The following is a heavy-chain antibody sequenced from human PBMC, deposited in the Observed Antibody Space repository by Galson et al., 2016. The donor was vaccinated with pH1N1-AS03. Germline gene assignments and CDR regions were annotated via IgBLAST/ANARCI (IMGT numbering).Heavy chain of an antibody. V-gene: IGHV4-59*08. CDR1: SGSISSYS. CDR3: ARFPDYGDDVGY. Sequence: ETLSLTCTVSSGSISSYSWNWIRQPPGKGLEWIGSIYSIGGTNYNPSLESRITISVETSKNQFSLKLTSVTAADTAVYYCARFPDYGDDVGYWGQGTLVTVSS. CDR2: IYSIGGT. J-gene: IGHJ4*02. D-gene: IGHD4-17*01.